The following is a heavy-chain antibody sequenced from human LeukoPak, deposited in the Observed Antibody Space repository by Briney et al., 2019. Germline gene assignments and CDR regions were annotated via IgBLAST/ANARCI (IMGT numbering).Heavy chain of an antibody. J-gene: IGHJ4*02. D-gene: IGHD6-19*01. V-gene: IGHV6-1*01. CDR1: GDSVSSNSVA. CDR2: TYYRSKWNK. Sequence: SQTLSLTCATSGDSVSSNSVAWNWVRQSPSRGLEWLGRTYYRSKWNKDYAVSLQSRISINSDTSKNQFSLQLNSVTPEDTAVYYCARSSYASGWFTWGQGTPVTVSS. CDR3: ARSSYASGWFT.